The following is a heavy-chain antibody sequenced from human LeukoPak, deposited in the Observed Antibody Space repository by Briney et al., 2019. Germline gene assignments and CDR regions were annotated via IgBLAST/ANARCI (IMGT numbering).Heavy chain of an antibody. V-gene: IGHV1-46*01. D-gene: IGHD2/OR15-2a*01. CDR2: INPSGGST. CDR3: ATDHLMANIAWWFDP. J-gene: IGHJ5*02. CDR1: GYTFTSYY. Sequence: GGSLRLSCVTSGYTFTSYYMHWVRQAPGQGLEWMGIINPSGGSTSYAQKFQGRITMSRDTSTSTIYMELSSLRSEDTAFYYCATDHLMANIAWWFDPWGQGTLVTVSS.